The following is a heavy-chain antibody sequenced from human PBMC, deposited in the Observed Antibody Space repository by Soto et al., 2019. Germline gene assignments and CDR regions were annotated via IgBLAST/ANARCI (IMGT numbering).Heavy chain of an antibody. J-gene: IGHJ4*02. CDR3: AKDLGLDGSASYPYQ. Sequence: QVQLVESGGGVVQPGGSLRLSCAASGFSFSGFGLHWVRHTPGKGLEWLAVISYDGSHKLHADSVQGRFTISRDNSKNTLSLQMNSLRTEDTAMYYCAKDLGLDGSASYPYQWGQGTLVSVSS. CDR2: ISYDGSHK. V-gene: IGHV3-30*18. CDR1: GFSFSGFG. D-gene: IGHD3-10*01.